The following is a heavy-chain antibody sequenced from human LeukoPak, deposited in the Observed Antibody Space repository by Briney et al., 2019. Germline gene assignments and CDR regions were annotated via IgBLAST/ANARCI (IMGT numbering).Heavy chain of an antibody. D-gene: IGHD2-2*01. CDR2: INPNSGGT. Sequence: ASVKVSCKASGYTFTGYYMHWVRQAPGQGLEWMGWINPNSGGTNYAQKFQGRVTMTRDTSISTAYIELSRLRSDDTAVYYCAREYSVPAAPNWFDPWGQGTLVTVSS. CDR1: GYTFTGYY. CDR3: AREYSVPAAPNWFDP. V-gene: IGHV1-2*02. J-gene: IGHJ5*02.